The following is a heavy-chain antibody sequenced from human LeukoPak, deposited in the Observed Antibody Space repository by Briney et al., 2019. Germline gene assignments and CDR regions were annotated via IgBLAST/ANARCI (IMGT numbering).Heavy chain of an antibody. CDR3: ISPNGAGNWFDP. CDR2: IRTKPNNYAT. V-gene: IGHV3-73*01. Sequence: GGSLILSCVASGFTFSGAAMHWVRQASGKGLEWVGRIRTKPNNYATTYAASVAGRFTISRDDSKNMTYLQMNSLRADDTAKYYCISPNGAGNWFDPWGQGTLVTVSS. D-gene: IGHD2-8*01. J-gene: IGHJ5*02. CDR1: GFTFSGAA.